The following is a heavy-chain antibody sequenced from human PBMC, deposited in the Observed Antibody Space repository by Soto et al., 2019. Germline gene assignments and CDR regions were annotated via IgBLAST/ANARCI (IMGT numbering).Heavy chain of an antibody. J-gene: IGHJ4*02. V-gene: IGHV3-23*01. Sequence: GGSLRLSCAASGFTFSSYAMSWVRQAPGKGLEWVSAISGSGGSTYYADSVKGRFTISRDNSKNTLYLQMNSLRAEDTAVYYCAKSPQTSYSSGWYDYFDYWGQGTLVTVSS. CDR3: AKSPQTSYSSGWYDYFDY. D-gene: IGHD6-19*01. CDR1: GFTFSSYA. CDR2: ISGSGGST.